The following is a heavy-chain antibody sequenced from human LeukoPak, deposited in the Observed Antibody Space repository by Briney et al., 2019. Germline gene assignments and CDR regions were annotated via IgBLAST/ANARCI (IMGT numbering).Heavy chain of an antibody. Sequence: PSETLSLTCAVYGGSFSGYYWSWIRKPPGTGLERIGESNHSGSTKYNQSLTSRGTISVDTYKNQYYLTLNSVTAADADTYYCARVKDPGGYYYYYYMDVWGKGTTVTDSS. J-gene: IGHJ6*03. D-gene: IGHD3-16*01. CDR1: GGSFSGYY. V-gene: IGHV4-34*01. CDR3: ARVKDPGGYYYYYYMDV. CDR2: SNHSGST.